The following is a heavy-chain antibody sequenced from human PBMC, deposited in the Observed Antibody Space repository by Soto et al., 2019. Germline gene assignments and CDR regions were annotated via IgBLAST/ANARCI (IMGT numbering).Heavy chain of an antibody. J-gene: IGHJ6*02. CDR3: ARYGYCFSTTCYVGGGFGMDV. V-gene: IGHV1-18*01. D-gene: IGHD2-2*01. Sequence: GASVKVSCKASGYAFTSYGISWVRQAPGQGLEWMGWISGYNGNTNYAQKVQGRVTMTTDISTSTAYMELRSLRSDDTAVYYCARYGYCFSTTCYVGGGFGMDVWGQGTTVTVSS. CDR2: ISGYNGNT. CDR1: GYAFTSYG.